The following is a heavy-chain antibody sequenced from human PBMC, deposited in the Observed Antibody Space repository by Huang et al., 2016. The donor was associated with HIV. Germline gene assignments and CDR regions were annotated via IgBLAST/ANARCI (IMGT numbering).Heavy chain of an antibody. D-gene: IGHD2-21*02. V-gene: IGHV5-51*03. CDR3: ARPPTYSDDGGYYIDAFGV. Sequence: EVQLVQSGAEMKRPGESLKISCKVSGYSFTRQWIGWVRQMPGKGPEWVGIICPGDADVKYSPTFQGQVTMSADNSVSTAYLQWKSLKVSDTAMYFCARPPTYSDDGGYYIDAFGVWGRGTMVTVS. CDR1: GYSFTRQW. CDR2: ICPGDADV. J-gene: IGHJ3*01.